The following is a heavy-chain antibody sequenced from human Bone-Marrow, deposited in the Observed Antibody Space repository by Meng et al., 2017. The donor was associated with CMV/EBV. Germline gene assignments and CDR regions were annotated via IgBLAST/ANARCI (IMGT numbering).Heavy chain of an antibody. V-gene: IGHV1-69*05. CDR2: IIPIFGTA. CDR3: ASAYSRGAYYYGMAV. CDR1: GGTFSSYA. Sequence: KISCKASGGTFSSYAISWVRQAPGQGLEWMGGIIPIFGTANYAQKFQGRVTITTDESTSTAYMELSSLRSEDTAVYYCASAYSRGAYYYGMAVWGQGHTVNVSS. D-gene: IGHD2-15*01. J-gene: IGHJ6*02.